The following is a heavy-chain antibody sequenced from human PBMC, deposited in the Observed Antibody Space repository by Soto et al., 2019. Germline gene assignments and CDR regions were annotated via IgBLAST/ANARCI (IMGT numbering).Heavy chain of an antibody. D-gene: IGHD5-18*01. Sequence: GASVKVSCKASGGTFSSYAISWVRQAPGQGLEWMGGIIPIFGTANYAQKFQGRVTITADESTSTAYMELSSLRSEDTAVYYCARGRGIQLWLRWREFDYWGQGTLVTVSS. CDR1: GGTFSSYA. J-gene: IGHJ4*02. CDR3: ARGRGIQLWLRWREFDY. V-gene: IGHV1-69*13. CDR2: IIPIFGTA.